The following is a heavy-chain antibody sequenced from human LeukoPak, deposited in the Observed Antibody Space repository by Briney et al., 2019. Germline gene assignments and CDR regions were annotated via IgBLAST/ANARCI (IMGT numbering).Heavy chain of an antibody. CDR2: ISGSGGST. D-gene: IGHD3-22*01. J-gene: IGHJ4*02. Sequence: GGSLRLSCAASGFTFSSYAMSWVRPAPGKGLEWVSAISGSGGSTYYADSVKGRFTISRDNSKNTLYLQMNSLRAEDTAVYYCAKYYSDSSGYYITPPARAPDYWGQGTLVTVSS. CDR1: GFTFSSYA. CDR3: AKYYSDSSGYYITPPARAPDY. V-gene: IGHV3-23*01.